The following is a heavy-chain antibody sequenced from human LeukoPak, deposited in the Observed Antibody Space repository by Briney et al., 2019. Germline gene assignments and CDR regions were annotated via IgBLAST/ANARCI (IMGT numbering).Heavy chain of an antibody. J-gene: IGHJ6*03. CDR1: GGSISSNY. D-gene: IGHD3-10*01. CDR3: ARALGDRYYYYYYMDV. V-gene: IGHV4-59*01. Sequence: SEILSLTCTVSGGSISSNYWSWIRQSPGKGLEWIGYIYYTGSTNYNPSLKSRVSISVDTSKNQFSLKLSSVTAADTAVYYCARALGDRYYYYYYMDVWGKGTTVTISS. CDR2: IYYTGST.